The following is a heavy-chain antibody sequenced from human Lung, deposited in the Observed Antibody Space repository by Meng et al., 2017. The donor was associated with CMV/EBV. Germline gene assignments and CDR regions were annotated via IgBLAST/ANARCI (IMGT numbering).Heavy chain of an antibody. Sequence: XVXVSCKASGGTFSSYAISWVRQAPGQGLEWMGGIIPIFGTANYAQKFQGRVTITTDESTSTAYMELSSLRSEDTAVYYCARGLEGGGNSPYWGQGALVTVSS. CDR2: IIPIFGTA. D-gene: IGHD4-23*01. CDR3: ARGLEGGGNSPY. J-gene: IGHJ4*02. V-gene: IGHV1-69*05. CDR1: GGTFSSYA.